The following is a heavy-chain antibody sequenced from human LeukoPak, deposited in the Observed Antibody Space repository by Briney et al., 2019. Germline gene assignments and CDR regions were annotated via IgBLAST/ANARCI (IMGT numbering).Heavy chain of an antibody. V-gene: IGHV4-59*11. D-gene: IGHD5-18*01. CDR3: ARLHADTTLTPYYYYIYV. Sequence: SETLSLTCTVSGGSISGHYWSWIRQPPGKGLEWIGYIYNSGSTNYNPSLRSRVAISVDTSKNQFSLQLSSVTAADTAVYYCARLHADTTLTPYYYYIYVWGKGTTVTVSS. J-gene: IGHJ6*03. CDR2: IYNSGST. CDR1: GGSISGHY.